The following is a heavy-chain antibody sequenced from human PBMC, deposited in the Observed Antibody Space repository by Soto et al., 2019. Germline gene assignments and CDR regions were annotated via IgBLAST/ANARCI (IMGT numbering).Heavy chain of an antibody. V-gene: IGHV5-10-1*01. CDR2: IDPSDSQT. CDR3: ARQIYDSDTGPNFQYYFDS. J-gene: IGHJ4*02. D-gene: IGHD3-22*01. Sequence: PGESLKISCKGSGYSFAGYSITWVRQKPGKGLEWMGRIDPSDSQTYYSPSFRGHVTISVTKSITTVFLQWSSLRASDTAMYYCARQIYDSDTGPNFQYYFDSWGQGTPVTFSS. CDR1: GYSFAGYS.